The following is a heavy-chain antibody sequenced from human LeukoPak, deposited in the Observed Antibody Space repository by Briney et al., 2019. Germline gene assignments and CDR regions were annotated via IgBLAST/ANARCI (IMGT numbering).Heavy chain of an antibody. D-gene: IGHD5-24*01. CDR1: GFTFSNYW. V-gene: IGHV3-7*01. CDR3: ARDKVEGPTKSDY. Sequence: QAGGSLRLSCAASGFTFSNYWMSWVRQAPGKGLEWVANIKPDVSEIYYVDSVKGRFTISRDNAKNYLYLQMNSLRAEDTAVYYCARDKVEGPTKSDYWGQGTLVTVSS. CDR2: IKPDVSEI. J-gene: IGHJ4*02.